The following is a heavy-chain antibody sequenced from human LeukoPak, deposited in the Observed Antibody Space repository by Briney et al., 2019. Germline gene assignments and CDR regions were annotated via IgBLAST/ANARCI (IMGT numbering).Heavy chain of an antibody. Sequence: PSETLSLTCTVSGGSISSYYWSWIRQPPGKGLEWIGYIFYSGSSNYNPSLKSRVTISVDTSKNQFSLKLSSVTAADTAVYYCARGRGSGYSGYRRHFDYWGQGTLVTVSS. CDR2: IFYSGSS. CDR3: ARGRGSGYSGYRRHFDY. CDR1: GGSISSYY. J-gene: IGHJ4*02. D-gene: IGHD5-12*01. V-gene: IGHV4-59*12.